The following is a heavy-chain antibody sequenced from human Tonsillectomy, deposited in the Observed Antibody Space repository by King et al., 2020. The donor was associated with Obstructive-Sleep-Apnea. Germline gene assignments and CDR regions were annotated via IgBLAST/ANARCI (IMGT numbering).Heavy chain of an antibody. Sequence: EVQLVESGGGLVQPGGSLRLSCAASGFTFSSYSMNWVRQAPGKGLEWVSYISSSSSTIYYADSVKGRFTISRDNAKNSLYLQMNSLRAEDTAVYYCARALGARDPERGYYFDYWGQGTLVTVSS. CDR3: ARALGARDPERGYYFDY. D-gene: IGHD4/OR15-4a*01. CDR1: GFTFSSYS. V-gene: IGHV3-48*04. J-gene: IGHJ4*02. CDR2: ISSSSSTI.